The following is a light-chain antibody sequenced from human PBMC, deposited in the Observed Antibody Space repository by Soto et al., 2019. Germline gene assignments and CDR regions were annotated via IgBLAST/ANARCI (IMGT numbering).Light chain of an antibody. CDR3: TSYTSATTYV. CDR1: SSDVGGYNR. CDR2: EVN. Sequence: QSALTQPPSVSGSPGQSVTISCTGTSSDVGGYNRVSWYQQPPGTAPKLMIFEVNNRPSGVPDRFSGSKSGNTASLTISGLQAEDEADYYCTSYTSATTYVFRTGTKVTVL. J-gene: IGLJ1*01. V-gene: IGLV2-18*02.